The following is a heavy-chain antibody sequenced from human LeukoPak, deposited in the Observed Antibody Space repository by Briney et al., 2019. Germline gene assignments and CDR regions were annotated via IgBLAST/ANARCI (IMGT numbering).Heavy chain of an antibody. V-gene: IGHV3-23*01. CDR2: ICGRGDST. CDR3: AKVPYDILTGYSSGHWYFDL. Sequence: GGSLRLSCAASRFTFRNYAMSWVPQAPGKGREWVSLICGRGDSTYYADSVKGRFTISRDNSKNTLYLQMNSLRDEDTAVYYCAKVPYDILTGYSSGHWYFDLWGRGTLVTVSS. CDR1: RFTFRNYA. D-gene: IGHD3-9*01. J-gene: IGHJ2*01.